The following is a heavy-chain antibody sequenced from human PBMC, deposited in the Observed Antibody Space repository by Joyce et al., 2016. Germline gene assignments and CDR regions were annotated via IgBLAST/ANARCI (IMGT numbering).Heavy chain of an antibody. V-gene: IGHV3-30*03. J-gene: IGHJ4*02. CDR2: KSDDGGDY. D-gene: IGHD5-24*01. Sequence: VQLVESGGGVVQPGRSLRLSFAASGLTFSTYAMHWVRQAPGKGLEGVAVKSDDGGDYYCTDSVKGRFIISRDNSKNMLYLQMNSLRTEDTAVYYCARGSRTGRPEMHYWGQGTLVTVSS. CDR3: ARGSRTGRPEMHY. CDR1: GLTFSTYA.